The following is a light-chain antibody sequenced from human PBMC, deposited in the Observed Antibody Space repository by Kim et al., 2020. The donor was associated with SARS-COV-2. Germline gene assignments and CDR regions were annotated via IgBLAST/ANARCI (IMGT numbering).Light chain of an antibody. CDR2: AAS. Sequence: SVGDRVTITGPASQGISTYLAWDQQKPGKAPKLLIYAASTLQSAVPSRFSGSGSGTEFTLTITSLQPEDFATYYCQQLNSYPSLTFCPGTKVDIK. V-gene: IGKV1-9*01. CDR1: QGISTY. J-gene: IGKJ3*01. CDR3: QQLNSYPSLT.